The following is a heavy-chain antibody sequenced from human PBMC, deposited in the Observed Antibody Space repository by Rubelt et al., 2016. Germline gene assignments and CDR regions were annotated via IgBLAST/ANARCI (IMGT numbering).Heavy chain of an antibody. D-gene: IGHD6-19*01. V-gene: IGHV3-11*04. CDR2: ISSSSGTI. CDR3: ATEVAVAGARGLAWEY. Sequence: QQQLQESGPGLVKPLETLSLTCTVSGGSISRSTYFWGWIRQPPGKGLEWVSYISSSSGTIYYADSVKGRFTTSRDNAKNSLYLQMNSLRAEDTAVYYCATEVAVAGARGLAWEYWGQGTLVTVSS. J-gene: IGHJ4*02. CDR1: GGSISRSTYF.